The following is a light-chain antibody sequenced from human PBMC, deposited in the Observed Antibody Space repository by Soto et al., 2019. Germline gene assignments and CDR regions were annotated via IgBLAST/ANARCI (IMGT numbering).Light chain of an antibody. Sequence: EIVMTQSPVILSVSPGERATLSCRASQNIDMKLAWYQQKPGQSPRLLIYGASTRATGIPARFSGSGSGTEFTLIITSLQSEDFAVYYCQQYNSWPPYTFGQGTNLENK. CDR3: QQYNSWPPYT. CDR2: GAS. J-gene: IGKJ2*01. CDR1: QNIDMK. V-gene: IGKV3-15*01.